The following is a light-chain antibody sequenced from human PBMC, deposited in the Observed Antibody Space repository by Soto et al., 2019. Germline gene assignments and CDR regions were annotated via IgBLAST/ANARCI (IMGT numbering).Light chain of an antibody. Sequence: EIVLTQSPGTLSLSPGERATLSCRASQSVSSSYLAWYQQKPGQAPRLLIYGASSRATGIPYRFSGSGSGTDFTLTISRLEPEDCAVYYCQQYGSSPPWTFGQGTKVEIK. J-gene: IGKJ1*01. CDR1: QSVSSSY. CDR3: QQYGSSPPWT. V-gene: IGKV3-20*01. CDR2: GAS.